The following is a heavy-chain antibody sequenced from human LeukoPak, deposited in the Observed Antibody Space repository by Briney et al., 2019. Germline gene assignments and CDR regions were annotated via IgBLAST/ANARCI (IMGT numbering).Heavy chain of an antibody. J-gene: IGHJ4*02. Sequence: GGSLRLSCAASGFTFSSYSMNWVRQAPGKGLEWVSYISSSSSTIYYADSVKGRFTISRDNAKNSLYLQMNSLRAEDTAVYYCARLRIAVAGTTGDYWGQGTLVTVSS. CDR3: ARLRIAVAGTTGDY. V-gene: IGHV3-48*01. CDR1: GFTFSSYS. D-gene: IGHD6-19*01. CDR2: ISSSSSTI.